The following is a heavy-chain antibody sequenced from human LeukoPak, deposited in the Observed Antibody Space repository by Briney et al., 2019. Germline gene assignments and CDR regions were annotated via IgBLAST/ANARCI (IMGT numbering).Heavy chain of an antibody. Sequence: PGGSLRLSCAASGFTVSTNYMSWVRQAPGKGLEWVSVIYSGGYTYYADSVKGRFTVSRDNSKNILYLQMNSLRAEDTAVYYCARSQDGSGSYFYYFYIDVWGKGTTV. V-gene: IGHV3-66*01. CDR3: ARSQDGSGSYFYYFYIDV. D-gene: IGHD3-10*01. CDR2: IYSGGYT. CDR1: GFTVSTNY. J-gene: IGHJ6*03.